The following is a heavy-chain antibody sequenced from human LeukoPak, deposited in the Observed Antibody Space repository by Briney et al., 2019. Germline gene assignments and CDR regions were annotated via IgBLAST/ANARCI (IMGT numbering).Heavy chain of an antibody. J-gene: IGHJ4*02. D-gene: IGHD4-17*01. CDR3: ARESYGDYFFDY. V-gene: IGHV3-30-3*01. CDR2: ISYDGSNK. CDR1: GFTFSSYA. Sequence: PGMSLRLSCAASGFTFSSYAMHWVRRAPGKGLEGVAVISYDGSNKDYADSVKGRFTISRDNSKNTLYLQMNSLRPEDTAVYYCARESYGDYFFDYWGQGTLVTVFS.